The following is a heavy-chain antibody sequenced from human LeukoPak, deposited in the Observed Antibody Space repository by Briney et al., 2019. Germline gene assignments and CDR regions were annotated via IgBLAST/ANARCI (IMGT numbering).Heavy chain of an antibody. CDR1: GFMFSDYA. Sequence: GGSLRLSCVASGFMFSDYAMNWVRQAPGKGLEWVSSISSSSSYIYYADSVKGRFTISRDNAKNSLYLQMNSLRAEDTAVYYCATYSGPDKWDASDMWGQGTLVTVSS. V-gene: IGHV3-21*01. J-gene: IGHJ3*02. D-gene: IGHD1-26*01. CDR2: ISSSSSYI. CDR3: ATYSGPDKWDASDM.